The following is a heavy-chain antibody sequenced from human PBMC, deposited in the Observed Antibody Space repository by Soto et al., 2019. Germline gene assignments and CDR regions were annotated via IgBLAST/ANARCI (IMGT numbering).Heavy chain of an antibody. CDR1: GGSISSGGYY. J-gene: IGHJ6*03. CDR2: IYYSGST. V-gene: IGHV4-31*03. Sequence: SETLSLTCTVSGGSISSGGYYWSWIRQHPGKGLEWIGYIYYSGSTYYNPSLKSRVTISVDTSKNQFSLKLSSVTAADTAVYYCARFPVYYYYYMEVWGKGTTVTVSS. CDR3: ARFPVYYYYYMEV.